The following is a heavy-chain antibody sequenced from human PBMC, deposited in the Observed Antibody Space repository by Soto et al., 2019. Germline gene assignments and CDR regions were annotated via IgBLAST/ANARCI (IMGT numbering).Heavy chain of an antibody. CDR2: ITGRGDST. J-gene: IGHJ4*02. CDR1: GFTFSNYA. CDR3: ARVRPYYDN. V-gene: IGHV3-23*01. Sequence: PGGSLRPSCAASGFTFSNYAMNGVRQAPGKGLEWVSAITGRGDSTYYADSVKGRFTISRDNSKNTLYLQMNSLRAEDTAVYFCARVRPYYDNWGQGTLVTVSS.